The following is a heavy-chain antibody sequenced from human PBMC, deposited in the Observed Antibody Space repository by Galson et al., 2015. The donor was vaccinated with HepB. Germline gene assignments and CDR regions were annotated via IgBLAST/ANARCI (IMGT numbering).Heavy chain of an antibody. D-gene: IGHD5-12*01. Sequence: SVKVSCKVSGYTLTELSMHWVRQAPGKGLEWMGGFDPEDGETIYAQKFQGRVTMTEDTSTDTAYMELSSLRSEDTAVYYCATKVGGYSGHWHDYWGQGTLVTVSS. V-gene: IGHV1-24*01. J-gene: IGHJ4*02. CDR3: ATKVGGYSGHWHDY. CDR1: GYTLTELS. CDR2: FDPEDGET.